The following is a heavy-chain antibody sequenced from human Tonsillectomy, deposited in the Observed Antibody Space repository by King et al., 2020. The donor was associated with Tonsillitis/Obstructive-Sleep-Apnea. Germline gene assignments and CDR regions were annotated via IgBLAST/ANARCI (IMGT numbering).Heavy chain of an antibody. V-gene: IGHV4-59*08. CDR2: IYYSGTT. CDR1: GGSITSYY. D-gene: IGHD1-14*01. CDR3: ARQYNQYNWFDP. J-gene: IGHJ5*02. Sequence: QLQESGPGLVKPSETLSLTCTVSGGSITSYYWSWIRQPPGKGLEWIGYIYYSGTTKYNPSLKSRVTISVDTSRDQFSLKLSSVTAADTAVYYCARQYNQYNWFDPWGQGTLVTVSS.